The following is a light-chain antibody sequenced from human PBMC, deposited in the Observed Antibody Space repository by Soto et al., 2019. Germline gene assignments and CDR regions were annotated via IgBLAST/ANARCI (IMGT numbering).Light chain of an antibody. CDR3: CSYTTSTTYV. J-gene: IGLJ1*01. Sequence: ALTQPASVSGSPGQSITISCTGTVSDVGGYDSISWYQQHTGRAPKLIIYGVNNRPSGVSNRFSASKPADTASLTISGLQAEDEANYYCCSYTTSTTYVFGTGTKVTVL. V-gene: IGLV2-14*03. CDR2: GVN. CDR1: VSDVGGYDS.